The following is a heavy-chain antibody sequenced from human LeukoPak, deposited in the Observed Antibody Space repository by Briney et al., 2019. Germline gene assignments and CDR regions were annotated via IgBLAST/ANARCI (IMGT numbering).Heavy chain of an antibody. CDR1: GFTFSSYW. CDR2: INSDGSST. Sequence: GGSLRLSCAASGFTFSSYWMHWVRQVPGKGLVWVSHINSDGSSTTYADSVKGRFTISRDNAENTLYLQMNSLRAEDTAVYYCARDHSIWGQGTLVTVSS. J-gene: IGHJ4*02. CDR3: ARDHSI. D-gene: IGHD2/OR15-2a*01. V-gene: IGHV3-74*01.